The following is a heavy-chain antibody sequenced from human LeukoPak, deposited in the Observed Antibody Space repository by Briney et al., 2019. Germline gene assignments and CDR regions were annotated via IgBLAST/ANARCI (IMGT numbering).Heavy chain of an antibody. J-gene: IGHJ5*02. CDR2: INPNSGGT. Sequence: ASVKVSCKASGYAFTGYYMHWVRQAPGQGLEWMGWINPNSGGTNYAQKFQGRVTMTRDTSISTAYMELSRLRSDDTAVYYCARNYGKGNWFDPWGQGTLVTVSS. D-gene: IGHD1-7*01. CDR1: GYAFTGYY. V-gene: IGHV1-2*02. CDR3: ARNYGKGNWFDP.